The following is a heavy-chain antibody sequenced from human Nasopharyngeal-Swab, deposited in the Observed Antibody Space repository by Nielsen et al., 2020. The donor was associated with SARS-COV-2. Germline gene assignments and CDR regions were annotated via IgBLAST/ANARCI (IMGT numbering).Heavy chain of an antibody. D-gene: IGHD3-22*01. Sequence: ASVKVSCKASGYTFTSYDINWVRQATGQGLEWMGWMNPNSGNTGYAQKFQGRATMTRNTSISTAYMELSSLRSEDTAVYYCARGRKITMIVVVIPTHYYYMDVWGKGTTVTVSS. CDR3: ARGRKITMIVVVIPTHYYYMDV. CDR2: MNPNSGNT. V-gene: IGHV1-8*01. J-gene: IGHJ6*03. CDR1: GYTFTSYD.